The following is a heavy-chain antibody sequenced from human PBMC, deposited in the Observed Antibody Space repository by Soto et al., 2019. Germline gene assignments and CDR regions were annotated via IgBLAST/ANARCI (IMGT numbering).Heavy chain of an antibody. CDR2: INHSGST. J-gene: IGHJ4*02. CDR3: ARGPPSYSSSLRFFDY. D-gene: IGHD6-6*01. V-gene: IGHV4-34*01. CDR1: GGSFSGYY. Sequence: SETLSLTCAVYGGSFSGYYWSWIRQPPGKGLEWIGEINHSGSTNYNPSLKSRVTISVDTSKNQFSLKLSSVTAADTAVYYCARGPPSYSSSLRFFDYWGQGTLVTVSS.